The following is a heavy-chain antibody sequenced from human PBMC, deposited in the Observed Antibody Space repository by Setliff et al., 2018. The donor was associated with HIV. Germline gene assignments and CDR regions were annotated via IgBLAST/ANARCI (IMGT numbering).Heavy chain of an antibody. CDR2: ISGSGGST. D-gene: IGHD3-10*01. CDR1: GFTVSSNY. J-gene: IGHJ4*01. V-gene: IGHV3-23*01. Sequence: GGSLRLSCAASGFTVSSNYMSWVRQAPGKGLEWVSAISGSGGSTYYADSVKVRFTISRDNSKNTLYLQMNSLRAEDTAVYYCARDSGGSYTPLDYWGHGTLVTVSS. CDR3: ARDSGGSYTPLDY.